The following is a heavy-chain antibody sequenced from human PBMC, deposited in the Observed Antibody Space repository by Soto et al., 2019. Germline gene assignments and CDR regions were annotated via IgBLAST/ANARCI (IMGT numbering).Heavy chain of an antibody. J-gene: IGHJ4*02. CDR3: VRGTSAWYGFDY. V-gene: IGHV3-74*01. CDR1: GFTFSNHW. Sequence: EVQLVESGGGLVQPGGSLRLSCEASGFTFSNHWIHWVRQPPGKGLLWVSRISPDGSSTNYAGSVEGRFTVSRDNARNTLFLQMNSLRDDDTAEYYCVRGTSAWYGFDYWGQGTLVTVSS. D-gene: IGHD6-13*01. CDR2: ISPDGSST.